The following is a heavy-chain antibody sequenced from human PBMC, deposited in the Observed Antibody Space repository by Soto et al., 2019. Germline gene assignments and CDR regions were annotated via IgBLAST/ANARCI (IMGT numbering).Heavy chain of an antibody. Sequence: GGSLRLSCAASGFTFSNAWMSWVRQAPGKGLEWVGRIKIKTDGGTTDYAAPVKGRFTISRDDSKNTLYLQMNSLKTEDTAVYYCTTDVSVTYYYDSSGYPNWFDPWGQGTLVTVSS. J-gene: IGHJ5*02. CDR2: IKIKTDGGTT. CDR1: GFTFSNAW. CDR3: TTDVSVTYYYDSSGYPNWFDP. V-gene: IGHV3-15*01. D-gene: IGHD3-22*01.